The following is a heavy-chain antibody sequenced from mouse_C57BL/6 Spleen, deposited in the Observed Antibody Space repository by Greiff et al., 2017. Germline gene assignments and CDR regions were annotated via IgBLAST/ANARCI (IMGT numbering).Heavy chain of an antibody. CDR1: GFTFSSYA. CDR3: ARDHSSGWAY. D-gene: IGHD3-2*02. CDR2: ISDGGSYT. Sequence: EVMLVESGGGLVKPGGSLKLSCAASGFTFSSYAMSWVRQTPEKRLEWVATISDGGSYTYYPDNVKGRFTISRDNAKNNLYLQMSHLKSEDTAMYYCARDHSSGWAYWGQGTLVTVSA. J-gene: IGHJ3*01. V-gene: IGHV5-4*01.